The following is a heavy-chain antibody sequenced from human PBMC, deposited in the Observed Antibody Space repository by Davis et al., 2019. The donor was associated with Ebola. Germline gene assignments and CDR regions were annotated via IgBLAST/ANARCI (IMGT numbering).Heavy chain of an antibody. V-gene: IGHV3-53*01. Sequence: GESLKISCAASGFTVSSNYMSWVRQAPGKGLEWVSVIYSGGSTYYADSVKGRFTISRDNSKNTLYLQMNSLRAEDTAVYYCAKGSPVTTWGDDYWGQGTLVTVSS. CDR2: IYSGGST. CDR1: GFTVSSNY. D-gene: IGHD4-17*01. CDR3: AKGSPVTTWGDDY. J-gene: IGHJ4*02.